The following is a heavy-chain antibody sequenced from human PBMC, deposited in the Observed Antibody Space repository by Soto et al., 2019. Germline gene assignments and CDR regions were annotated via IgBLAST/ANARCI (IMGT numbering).Heavy chain of an antibody. CDR1: GFTFSSYG. D-gene: IGHD1-7*01. CDR2: SSATGAGT. V-gene: IGHV3-23*01. Sequence: EVQLLESGGGLVQPGGSLRLSCAASGFTFSSYGMTWVRQAPGKGLEWVSFSSATGAGTYYADSVKGRFTISRDNSKNTLYLQMTRLRDDDTAVYYCAKDRRAGGNYGFYSDFWGQGALVIVSS. CDR3: AKDRRAGGNYGFYSDF. J-gene: IGHJ4*02.